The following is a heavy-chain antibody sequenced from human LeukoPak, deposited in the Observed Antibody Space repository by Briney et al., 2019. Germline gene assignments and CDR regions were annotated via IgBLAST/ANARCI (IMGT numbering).Heavy chain of an antibody. CDR3: AKDLRISIAAAGALIDP. CDR2: ISGSGGST. J-gene: IGHJ5*02. D-gene: IGHD6-13*01. V-gene: IGHV3-23*01. CDR1: GFTFSSYA. Sequence: GGSLRLSCAASGFTFSSYAMSWVRQAPGKGLEWVSAISGSGGSTYYADSVKGRFTISRDSSKNTLYLQMNSLRAEDTAVYYCAKDLRISIAAAGALIDPWGQGTLVTVSS.